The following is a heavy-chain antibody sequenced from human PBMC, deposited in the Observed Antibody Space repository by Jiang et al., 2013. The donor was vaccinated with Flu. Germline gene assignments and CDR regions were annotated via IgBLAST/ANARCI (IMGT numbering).Heavy chain of an antibody. CDR3: ARDRSSWYYDY. V-gene: IGHV4-4*07. J-gene: IGHJ4*02. Sequence: LLKPSETLSLTCAVSGGSISSDYWSWIRQPAGKGLEWIGRIYTSGSTNYNPSFKSRVTMSVDTSKNQFSLKLSSVTAADTAVYYCARDRSSWYYDYWGQGILVTVSS. D-gene: IGHD6-13*01. CDR1: GGSISSDY. CDR2: IYTSGST.